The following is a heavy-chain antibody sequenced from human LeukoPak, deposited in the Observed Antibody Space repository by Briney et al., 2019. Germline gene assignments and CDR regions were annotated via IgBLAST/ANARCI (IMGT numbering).Heavy chain of an antibody. D-gene: IGHD4-23*01. CDR3: ARGIRWASDY. V-gene: IGHV3-64*01. CDR2: ITSNGGTS. Sequence: GWSLTLSCAASRFTFRRYSMVWVRQAPGKGLEYVSGITSNGGTSYYGNSVKGRFTISRDNSNDTLYLQMGSLRTEDMAVYYCARGIRWASDYWGQGTPVTVAS. CDR1: RFTFRRYS. J-gene: IGHJ4*02.